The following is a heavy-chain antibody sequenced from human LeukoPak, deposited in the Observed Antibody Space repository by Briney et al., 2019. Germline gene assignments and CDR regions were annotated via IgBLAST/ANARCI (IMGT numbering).Heavy chain of an antibody. J-gene: IGHJ6*02. D-gene: IGHD5-18*01. CDR1: GGSISSYY. CDR2: IYYSGST. Sequence: PSETLSLTCTVSGGSISSYYWSWIRQPPGKGLEWIGYIYYSGSTNYNPSLKSRVTISVDTSKNQFSLKLSSVTAADTAVYYCAGSLTSGYSYGWAYYYYGMDVWGQGTTVTVSS. CDR3: AGSLTSGYSYGWAYYYYGMDV. V-gene: IGHV4-59*01.